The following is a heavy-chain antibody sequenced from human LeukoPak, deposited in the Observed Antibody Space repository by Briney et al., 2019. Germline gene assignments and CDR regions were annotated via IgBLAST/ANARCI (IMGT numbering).Heavy chain of an antibody. Sequence: SSETLSLTCAVYGGSFSGYYWSWIRQPPGKGLEWIGEINHSGSTNYNPSLKSRVTISVDTSKNQFSLKLSSVTAADTAVYYCARETYYYDSSGYYGYWGREPWSPSPQ. CDR1: GGSFSGYY. V-gene: IGHV4-34*01. CDR3: ARETYYYDSSGYYGY. J-gene: IGHJ4*02. CDR2: INHSGST. D-gene: IGHD3-22*01.